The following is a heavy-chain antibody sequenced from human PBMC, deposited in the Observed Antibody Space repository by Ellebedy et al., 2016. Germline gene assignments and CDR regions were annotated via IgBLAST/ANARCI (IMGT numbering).Heavy chain of an antibody. CDR1: GGSISSSNW. CDR3: AKEPPRYDFWSGYSTPPYFDY. V-gene: IGHV4-4*02. J-gene: IGHJ4*02. CDR2: IYHSGST. D-gene: IGHD3-3*01. Sequence: SETLSLTCAVSGGSISSSNWWSWVRQPPGKGLEWIGEIYHSGSTNYNPSLKSRVTISVDKSKNQFSLKLSSVTAADTAVYYCAKEPPRYDFWSGYSTPPYFDYWGQGTLVTVSS.